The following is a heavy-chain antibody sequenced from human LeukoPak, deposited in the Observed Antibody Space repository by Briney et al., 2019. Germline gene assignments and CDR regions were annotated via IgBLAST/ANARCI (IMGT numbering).Heavy chain of an antibody. Sequence: SETLSLTCTVSGASIYSGNHYWTWIRQFPGKGLEWMGNIYYTGSTNYNPSLKSRLTFSLDTSKNQLFLNLTSVTAGDTAVYHCAREDYGGTFDYWGQGSLVTVSS. CDR2: IYYTGST. CDR1: GASIYSGNHY. D-gene: IGHD4-17*01. CDR3: AREDYGGTFDY. J-gene: IGHJ4*02. V-gene: IGHV4-31*03.